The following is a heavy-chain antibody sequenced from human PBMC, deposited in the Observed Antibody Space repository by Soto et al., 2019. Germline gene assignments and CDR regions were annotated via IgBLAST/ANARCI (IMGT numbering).Heavy chain of an antibody. CDR3: TRGPRTSSVGTGDF. D-gene: IGHD3-10*01. J-gene: IGHJ4*02. V-gene: IGHV3-74*01. CDR1: GFVFEMYW. CDR2: ISDDGART. Sequence: GGSLRLSCAASGFVFEMYWMHWVRQTPGKGPEWVSRISDDGARTDYADSVKGRFTISRDNAKNSLYLQMNSLRAEDTAVYYCTRGPRTSSVGTGDFWGLGALVTVSS.